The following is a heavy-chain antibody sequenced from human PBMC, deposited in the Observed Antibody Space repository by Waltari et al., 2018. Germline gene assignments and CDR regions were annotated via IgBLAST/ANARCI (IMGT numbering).Heavy chain of an antibody. CDR1: GFTFSSYA. D-gene: IGHD3-3*01. CDR2: MNPNSGNT. CDR3: ARGQRGFWSGYLDY. V-gene: IGHV1-8*02. Sequence: VQLLESGGGLVQPGGSLRLSCAASGFTFSSYAMSWVRQAPGKGIEWMGWMNPNSGNTGYAQKFQGRVTMTRNTSISTAYMELSSLRSEDTAVYYCARGQRGFWSGYLDYWGQGTLVTVSS. J-gene: IGHJ4*02.